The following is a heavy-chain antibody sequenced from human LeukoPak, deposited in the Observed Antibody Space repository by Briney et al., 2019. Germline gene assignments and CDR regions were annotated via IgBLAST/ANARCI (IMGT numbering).Heavy chain of an antibody. CDR3: ARDLFTAAGTALDY. CDR1: GDSVSSNSAT. J-gene: IGHJ4*02. D-gene: IGHD6-13*01. Sequence: SQTLSLTCAISGDSVSSNSATWTWIRQSPSRGLEWLGRTYYRSKWYNDYAVSVKSRITINPDTSKNQFSLQLNSVTPEDTAVYYCARDLFTAAGTALDYWGQGTLVTVSS. CDR2: TYYRSKWYN. V-gene: IGHV6-1*01.